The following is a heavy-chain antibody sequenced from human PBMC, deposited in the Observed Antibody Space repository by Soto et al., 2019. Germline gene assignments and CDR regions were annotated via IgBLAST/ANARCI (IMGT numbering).Heavy chain of an antibody. D-gene: IGHD3-3*01. V-gene: IGHV3-21*01. CDR3: ARDSLKRITIFGVVIGSAFDI. CDR1: GFTFSSYS. Sequence: EVQLVESGGGLVKPGGSLRLSCAASGFTFSSYSMNWVRQAPGKGLEWVSSISSSSSYIYYADSVKGRFTISRDNAKNSLYLQRNSLRAEDTDVYYCARDSLKRITIFGVVIGSAFDIWGQGTMVTVSS. CDR2: ISSSSSYI. J-gene: IGHJ3*02.